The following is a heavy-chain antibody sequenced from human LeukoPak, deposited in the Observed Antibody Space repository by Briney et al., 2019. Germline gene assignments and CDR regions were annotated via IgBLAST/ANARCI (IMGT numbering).Heavy chain of an antibody. D-gene: IGHD3-22*01. CDR3: ANHYYDSSGNFDY. V-gene: IGHV3-53*01. CDR1: GFTVSSNY. J-gene: IGHJ4*02. Sequence: PGGSLRLSCAASGFTVSSNYMSWVRQAPGKGLEWVSVIYSGGSTYYADSVKGRFTISRDNSKNTLYLQMNSPRAEDTAVYYCANHYYDSSGNFDYWGQGTLVTVSS. CDR2: IYSGGST.